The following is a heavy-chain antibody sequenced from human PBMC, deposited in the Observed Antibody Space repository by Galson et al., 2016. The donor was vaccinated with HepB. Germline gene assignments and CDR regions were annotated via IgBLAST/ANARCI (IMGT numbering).Heavy chain of an antibody. CDR2: ISYDGSNK. D-gene: IGHD4-17*01. Sequence: SLRLSCAASGFTFSSYGMPWVRQAPGKGLEWVAVISYDGSNKYYADSVKGRFTISRDNSKNTLYLQMNSLRAEDTAVYYCAKSGRYYGVDHFDYWDQGTLVTVSS. J-gene: IGHJ4*02. V-gene: IGHV3-30*18. CDR3: AKSGRYYGVDHFDY. CDR1: GFTFSSYG.